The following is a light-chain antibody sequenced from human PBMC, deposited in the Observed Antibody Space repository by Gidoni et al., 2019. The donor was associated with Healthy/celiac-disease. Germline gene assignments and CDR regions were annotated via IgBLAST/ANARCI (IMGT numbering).Light chain of an antibody. CDR3: QSYDSSLSGSGV. CDR2: GNS. J-gene: IGLJ2*01. V-gene: IGLV1-40*01. Sequence: QSVLTQPPSVSGAPGQRVPISCTGGSSNIGAGYDVHWYHQLPGTAPKLLIYGNSNRPSGVPDRFSGSKSGTSASLAITGLQAEDEADYYCQSYDSSLSGSGVFGGGTKLTVL. CDR1: SSNIGAGYD.